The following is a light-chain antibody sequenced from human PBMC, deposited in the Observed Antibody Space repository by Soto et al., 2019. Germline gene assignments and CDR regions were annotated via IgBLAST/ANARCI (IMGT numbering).Light chain of an antibody. Sequence: IQMTQAPSSLSASVGDRVTITCRASQRISTDLNWYQQKPGKAPKLLIYAASSLQSGVPSRFSSRASGTDFTLTISSLQPEEFATYYCQQSYSAPRTFGQGTKVEIK. V-gene: IGKV1-39*01. CDR3: QQSYSAPRT. CDR2: AAS. CDR1: QRISTD. J-gene: IGKJ1*01.